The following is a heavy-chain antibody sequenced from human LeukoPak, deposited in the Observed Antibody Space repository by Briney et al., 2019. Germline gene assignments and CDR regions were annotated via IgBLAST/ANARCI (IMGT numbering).Heavy chain of an antibody. CDR2: INPNSGGT. D-gene: IGHD1-26*01. J-gene: IGHJ4*02. Sequence: GGSVKVSCKASGYTFTGYYMHWVRQAPGQGLEGMGRINPNSGGTNYAQKFQGRVTMTRDTSISTAYMELSRQRSDDTDVYYCAREPHLLWELPLIDYWCQGTLVTVSA. CDR1: GYTFTGYY. V-gene: IGHV1-2*05. CDR3: AREPHLLWELPLIDY.